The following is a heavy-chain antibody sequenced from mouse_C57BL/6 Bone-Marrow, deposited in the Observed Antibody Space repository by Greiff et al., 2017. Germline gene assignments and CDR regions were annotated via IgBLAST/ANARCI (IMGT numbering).Heavy chain of an antibody. J-gene: IGHJ3*01. V-gene: IGHV1-78*01. CDR1: GYTFTDHT. Sequence: VQGVESDAELVKPGASVKISCKVSGYTFTDHTIHWMKQRPEQGLEWIGYIYPRDGSTKYNAKFKGQATLTADKSSSTAYMQLNSLTSEDSAVYFCARRDYDAAWFAYWGQGTLVTVSA. D-gene: IGHD2-4*01. CDR3: ARRDYDAAWFAY. CDR2: IYPRDGST.